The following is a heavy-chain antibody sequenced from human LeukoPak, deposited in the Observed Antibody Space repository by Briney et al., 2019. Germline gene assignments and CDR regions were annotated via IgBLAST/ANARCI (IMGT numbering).Heavy chain of an antibody. CDR2: ISYDGSNK. Sequence: GRSLRLFCAASGFTFSSYGMHWVRQAPGKGLEWVAVISYDGSNKYYADSVKGRFTISRDNSKNTLYQQMNSLRAEDTAVYYCARTEGGYSSIRGYFQHWGQGTMVTVSS. CDR3: ARTEGGYSSIRGYFQH. D-gene: IGHD6-13*01. CDR1: GFTFSSYG. J-gene: IGHJ1*01. V-gene: IGHV3-30*03.